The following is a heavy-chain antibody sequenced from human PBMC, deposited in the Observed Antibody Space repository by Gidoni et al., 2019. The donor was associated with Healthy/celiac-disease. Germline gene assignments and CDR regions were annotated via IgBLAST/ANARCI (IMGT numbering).Heavy chain of an antibody. J-gene: IGHJ3*02. V-gene: IGHV3-15*01. D-gene: IGHD5-12*01. CDR2: IKSKTDGGTT. Sequence: EVQLVESGGGLVKPGGSLRLSCAASGFTFSNAWMSWVRQAPGKGLEWVGRIKSKTDGGTTDYAAPVKGRFTISRDDSKNTLYLQMNSLKTEDTAVYYCTTGEMATIRVVYYLAFDIWGQGTMVTVSS. CDR3: TTGEMATIRVVYYLAFDI. CDR1: GFTFSNAW.